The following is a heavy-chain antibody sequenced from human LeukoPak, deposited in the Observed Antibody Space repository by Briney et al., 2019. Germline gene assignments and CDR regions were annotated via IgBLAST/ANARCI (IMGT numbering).Heavy chain of an antibody. Sequence: GASVKVSCKASGYTFTGYYMHWVRQAPGQGLEWMGWINPNSGGTNYAQKFQGWVTMTRDTSISTAYMELSRLRSDDTAVYYCARGRDIVVVVAPQGAFDIWGQGTMVTVSS. D-gene: IGHD2-15*01. CDR1: GYTFTGYY. CDR2: INPNSGGT. J-gene: IGHJ3*02. V-gene: IGHV1-2*04. CDR3: ARGRDIVVVVAPQGAFDI.